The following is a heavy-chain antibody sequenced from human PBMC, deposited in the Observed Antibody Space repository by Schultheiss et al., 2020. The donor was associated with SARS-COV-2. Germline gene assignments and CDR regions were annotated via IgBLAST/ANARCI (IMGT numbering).Heavy chain of an antibody. CDR1: GFTFSSYA. V-gene: IGHV3-23*01. Sequence: GGSLRLSCAASGFTFSSYAMSWVRQAPGKGLEWVSAISGSGGSTYYADSVKGRFTISRDNSKNTLYLQMNSLRAEDTAVYYCAKVLANIVTTLYYFDYWGQGTLVTVSS. J-gene: IGHJ4*02. CDR2: ISGSGGST. CDR3: AKVLANIVTTLYYFDY. D-gene: IGHD4-11*01.